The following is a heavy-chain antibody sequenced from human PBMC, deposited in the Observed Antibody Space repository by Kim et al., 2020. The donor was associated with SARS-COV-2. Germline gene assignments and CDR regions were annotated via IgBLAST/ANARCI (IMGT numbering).Heavy chain of an antibody. CDR3: AKVTSGSSGWFEYFQH. CDR1: GFTFNNYA. V-gene: IGHV3-23*01. CDR2: IRDSGGST. D-gene: IGHD6-19*01. J-gene: IGHJ1*01. Sequence: GGSLRLSCAASGFTFNNYAMSWVRQAPGKGLEWVSGIRDSGGSTKYADSVKGRFSIFRDNSKNTLYLQMDSLRAEDTAVYYCAKVTSGSSGWFEYFQHWGQGTLVTVSS.